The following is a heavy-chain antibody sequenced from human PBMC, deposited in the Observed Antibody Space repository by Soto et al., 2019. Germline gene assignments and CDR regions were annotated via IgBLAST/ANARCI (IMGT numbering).Heavy chain of an antibody. CDR1: GGSFSGYY. CDR2: INHSGST. Sequence: SETLSLTCAVYGGSFSGYYWSWIRQPPGKGLEWIGEINHSGSTNYNPSLKSRVTISVDTSKNQFFLKLSSVTAADTAVYYCARLYYDILTGYVPNAFDIWGQGTMVTVSS. D-gene: IGHD3-9*01. CDR3: ARLYYDILTGYVPNAFDI. J-gene: IGHJ3*02. V-gene: IGHV4-34*01.